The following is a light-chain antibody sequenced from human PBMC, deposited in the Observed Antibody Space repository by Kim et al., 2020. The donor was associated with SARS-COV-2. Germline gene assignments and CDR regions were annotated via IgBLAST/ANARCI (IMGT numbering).Light chain of an antibody. CDR3: QQSYSTPRT. CDR2: GAS. CDR1: QTISNY. J-gene: IGKJ1*01. Sequence: DIQMTQSPSSLSASVGDRVTITCRASQTISNYLNWYQQKPGKAPNLLIYGASSLQSGVPSRFSGSGSGTDFTLTISSLQPEDFATYYCQQSYSTPRTFGQGTKVDIK. V-gene: IGKV1-39*01.